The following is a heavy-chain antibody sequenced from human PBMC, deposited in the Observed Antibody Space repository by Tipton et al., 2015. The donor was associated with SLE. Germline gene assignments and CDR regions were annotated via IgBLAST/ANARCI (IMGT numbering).Heavy chain of an antibody. CDR1: GGTFSGYY. CDR3: ARAGYCSGGSCSYWFDP. J-gene: IGHJ5*02. D-gene: IGHD2-15*01. V-gene: IGHV4-59*12. Sequence: LRLSCAVYGGTFSGYYWSWIRQSPGKGLECIGYMYYSGSTNSNPSLKSRVTISVDTSKNQFSLKLSSVTAADTAVYYCARAGYCSGGSCSYWFDPWGQGTLVTVSS. CDR2: MYYSGST.